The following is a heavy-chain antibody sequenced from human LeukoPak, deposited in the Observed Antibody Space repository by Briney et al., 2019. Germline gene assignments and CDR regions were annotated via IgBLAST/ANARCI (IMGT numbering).Heavy chain of an antibody. CDR3: ARDQGAYYSFDM. J-gene: IGHJ3*02. V-gene: IGHV1-69*04. Sequence: GASVKVSCKASGGTFTSYGISWVRQAPGQGLEWMGRISPNLGIANYAQKLQGRVTITADKSTSTAYMELRSLRSEDTGVYYCARDQGAYYSFDMWGQGTMVTVSS. D-gene: IGHD3-10*01. CDR2: ISPNLGIA. CDR1: GGTFTSYG.